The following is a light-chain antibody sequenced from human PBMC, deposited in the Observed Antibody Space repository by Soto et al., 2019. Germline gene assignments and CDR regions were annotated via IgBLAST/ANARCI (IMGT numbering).Light chain of an antibody. Sequence: EVVMTDSPATLSVSPGERATLSCRASQTVSRNLAWYQQRPGQAPRLLIYDISNRAAGVPARFSGSGSETEFTLTIRSLQSEDFAVYLCQQYNNWPSFGQGTRLEI. CDR3: QQYNNWPS. CDR2: DIS. CDR1: QTVSRN. J-gene: IGKJ5*01. V-gene: IGKV3-15*01.